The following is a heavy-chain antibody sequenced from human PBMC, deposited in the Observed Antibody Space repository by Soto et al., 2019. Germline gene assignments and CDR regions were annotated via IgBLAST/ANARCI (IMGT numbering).Heavy chain of an antibody. V-gene: IGHV4-59*01. D-gene: IGHD2-15*01. J-gene: IGHJ4*02. CDR1: GGSIISGY. CDR3: AGLRGYAGSPIDY. Sequence: SETLSLTCTVSGGSIISGYWSWIRQPPGKGLEWIGYISHSGNTNYDPSVKSRVTLSVDTPKNQFSLRLSSVTTADTAVYYCAGLRGYAGSPIDYWGQGTLVTVSS. CDR2: ISHSGNT.